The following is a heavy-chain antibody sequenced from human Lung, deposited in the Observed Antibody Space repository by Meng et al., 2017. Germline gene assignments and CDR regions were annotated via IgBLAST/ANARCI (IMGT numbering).Heavy chain of an antibody. CDR1: GGTFNSSA. CDR2: IIPLFDTT. D-gene: IGHD3-22*01. CDR3: ARALGLTTMMTY. V-gene: IGHV1-69*01. J-gene: IGHJ4*02. Sequence: VQGVQSGAEVKEPGSSVKVSCKASGGTFNSSAISLVPQDPGQGLEWMGGIIPLFDTTHYAQNFQGRVSITADESTRTAYMELSSLRSEDTAVYYCARALGLTTMMTYWGQGTLVTVSS.